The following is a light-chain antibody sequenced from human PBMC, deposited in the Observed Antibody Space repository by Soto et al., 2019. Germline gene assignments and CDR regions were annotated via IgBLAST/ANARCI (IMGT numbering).Light chain of an antibody. CDR3: QQYGSSPVYT. J-gene: IGKJ2*01. Sequence: EIVLTQSPGTLSLSPGERATLSCRASQSASSNYLAWYQQKPGQAPRLLIYGASTRATGIPDRFSGSGSGTDFTLSISRLEPEGVAVYYCQQYGSSPVYTFGQGTKLEIK. V-gene: IGKV3-20*01. CDR2: GAS. CDR1: QSASSNY.